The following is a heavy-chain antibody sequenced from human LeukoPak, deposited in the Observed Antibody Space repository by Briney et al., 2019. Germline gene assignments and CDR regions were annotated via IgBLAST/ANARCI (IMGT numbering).Heavy chain of an antibody. CDR3: AGHVAVPAARPTSYFDY. CDR2: IYYSGST. D-gene: IGHD2-2*01. Sequence: PSETLSLTCTVSGGSISSYYWSWIRQPPGKGLEWIGYIYYSGSTNYNPSLKSRVTISVDTSKNQFSLKLSSVTAADTAVYYCAGHVAVPAARPTSYFDYWGQGTLVTVSS. CDR1: GGSISSYY. V-gene: IGHV4-59*08. J-gene: IGHJ4*02.